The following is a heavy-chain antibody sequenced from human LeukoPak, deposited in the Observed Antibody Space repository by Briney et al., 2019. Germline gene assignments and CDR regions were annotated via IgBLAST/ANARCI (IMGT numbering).Heavy chain of an antibody. D-gene: IGHD2-15*01. J-gene: IGHJ5*02. Sequence: GASVKVSCKISGYTLSEVSMHWVRHSPGKGLEWMGGFNPEEGETIYARKFQGRLTLTEDTSTDTAYMEVSGLRSEDTAVYYCARDPHSLYSAHNWFDPWGQGTLVTVSS. V-gene: IGHV1-24*01. CDR2: FNPEEGET. CDR1: GYTLSEVS. CDR3: ARDPHSLYSAHNWFDP.